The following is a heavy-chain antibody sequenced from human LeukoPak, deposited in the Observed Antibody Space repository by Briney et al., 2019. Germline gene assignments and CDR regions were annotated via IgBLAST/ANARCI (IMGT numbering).Heavy chain of an antibody. Sequence: GGSLRLSCAASGFTFSSYWMSWVRRAPGKGLEWVANIKQDGSEKYYVDSVKGRFAISRDNAKNSLYLQMNSLRAEDTAVYYCARDCYYGSGSYYNFLDYYYGMDVWGQGTTVTVSS. D-gene: IGHD3-10*01. CDR1: GFTFSSYW. V-gene: IGHV3-7*01. CDR2: IKQDGSEK. J-gene: IGHJ6*02. CDR3: ARDCYYGSGSYYNFLDYYYGMDV.